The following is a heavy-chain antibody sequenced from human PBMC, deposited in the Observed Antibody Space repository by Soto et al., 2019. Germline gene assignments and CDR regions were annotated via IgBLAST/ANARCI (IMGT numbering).Heavy chain of an antibody. CDR2: INSDGSST. CDR1: GFTFSSYW. D-gene: IGHD3-9*01. V-gene: IGHV3-74*01. CDR3: ARAYPYDILTGYASPFSGYYMDV. J-gene: IGHJ6*03. Sequence: PGGSLRLSCAASGFTFSSYWMHWVRPAPGKGLVWVSRINSDGSSTSYADSVKGRFTISRDNAKNTLYLQMNSLRAEDTAVYYCARAYPYDILTGYASPFSGYYMDVWGKGTTVTVSS.